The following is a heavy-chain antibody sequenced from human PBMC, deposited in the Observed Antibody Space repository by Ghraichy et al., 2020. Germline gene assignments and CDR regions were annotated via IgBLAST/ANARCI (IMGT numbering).Heavy chain of an antibody. J-gene: IGHJ4*02. CDR3: AKDRGSWIPGQWLTN. CDR1: GFTFSTYA. CDR2: ISASGGST. V-gene: IGHV3-23*01. Sequence: GSLRLSCAASGFTFSTYAMTWVRQAPGKGLEWVSIISASGGSTNYADSVKGRFAISRDNSKNTLYLQMNSLRAEDTAVYYCAKDRGSWIPGQWLTNWGQGTLVTVSS. D-gene: IGHD6-19*01.